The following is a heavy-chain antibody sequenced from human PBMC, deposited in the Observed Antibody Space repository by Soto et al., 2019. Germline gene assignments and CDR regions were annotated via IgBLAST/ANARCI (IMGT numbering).Heavy chain of an antibody. CDR2: IKQDGSEK. V-gene: IGHV3-7*03. J-gene: IGHJ3*02. D-gene: IGHD3-22*01. CDR3: ARVDEQYYYDSGGYPI. CDR1: GGSISSHY. Sequence: LSLTCTVSGGSISSHYWSWVRQAPGKGLEWVANIKQDGSEKYYVDSVKGRFTISRDNAKNSLYLQMNSLRAEDTAVYYCARVDEQYYYDSGGYPIWGQGTMVTVSS.